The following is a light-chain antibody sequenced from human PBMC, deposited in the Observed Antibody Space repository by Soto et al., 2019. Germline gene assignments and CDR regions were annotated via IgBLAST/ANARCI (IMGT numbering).Light chain of an antibody. Sequence: EIVLTQSPATLSLSPGDRATLSCRASQSVSNYLAWYQQKPGQAPRLLIYDASNRATGIPARFSGSGSGTDFTLTISSLEPEDVAVYYCQQRSNWPPSTFGQGTRLEIK. J-gene: IGKJ5*01. V-gene: IGKV3-11*01. CDR3: QQRSNWPPST. CDR1: QSVSNY. CDR2: DAS.